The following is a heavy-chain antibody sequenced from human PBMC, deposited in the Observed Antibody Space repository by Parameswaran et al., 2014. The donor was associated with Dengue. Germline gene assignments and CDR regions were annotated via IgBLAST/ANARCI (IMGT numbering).Heavy chain of an antibody. V-gene: IGHV5-51*01. CDR3: ARVARSYYDFWSGYPDSFDY. D-gene: IGHD3-3*01. Sequence: VRQMPGKGLEWMGIIYPGDSDTRYSPSFQGQVTISADKSISTAYLQWSSLKASDTAMYYCARVARSYYDFWSGYPDSFDYWGQGTLVTVSS. CDR2: IYPGDSDT. J-gene: IGHJ4*02.